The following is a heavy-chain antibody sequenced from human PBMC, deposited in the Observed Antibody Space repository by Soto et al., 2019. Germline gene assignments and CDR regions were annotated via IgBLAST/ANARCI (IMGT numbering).Heavy chain of an antibody. CDR1: GYTFTIYG. CDR3: ARVVMVRGVKSLYFDY. J-gene: IGHJ4*02. CDR2: ISAYNGNT. V-gene: IGHV1-18*01. Sequence: ALVKVSCKASGYTFTIYGISWVRQAHGQGLEWMGWISAYNGNTNYAQKLQGRVTMTTDTSTSTAYMELRSLRSDDTAVYYCARVVMVRGVKSLYFDYWGQGTLVTVSS. D-gene: IGHD3-10*01.